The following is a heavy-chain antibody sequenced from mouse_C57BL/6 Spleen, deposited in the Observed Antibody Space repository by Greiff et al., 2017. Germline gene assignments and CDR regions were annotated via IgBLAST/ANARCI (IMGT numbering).Heavy chain of an antibody. CDR1: GYTFTSYW. J-gene: IGHJ1*03. V-gene: IGHV1-55*01. Sequence: QVQLQQPGAELVKPGASVKMSCKASGYTFTSYWITWVKQRPGQGLEWIGDIYPGSGNTNYNEKFKSKATLTVDTSSRPAYMRLGSLASEDSAVYYCARWGYYYGSNLNLAIDVWGTGTTVTVSS. D-gene: IGHD1-1*01. CDR2: IYPGSGNT. CDR3: ARWGYYYGSNLNLAIDV.